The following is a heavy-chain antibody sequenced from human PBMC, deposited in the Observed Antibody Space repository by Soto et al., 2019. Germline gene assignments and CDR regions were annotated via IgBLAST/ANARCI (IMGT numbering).Heavy chain of an antibody. CDR2: LTANGNT. V-gene: IGHV3-53*01. CDR1: GFAVSATY. CDR3: ARDALGLDV. J-gene: IGHJ6*02. Sequence: PGGSLRLSCVVSGFAVSATYMSWVRQAPGQGLEWVSVLTANGNTIYADAVKGRFTVSRDISKNTVYLQLNSVTVEGTGLYYCARDALGLDVWGQGTTVTVSS.